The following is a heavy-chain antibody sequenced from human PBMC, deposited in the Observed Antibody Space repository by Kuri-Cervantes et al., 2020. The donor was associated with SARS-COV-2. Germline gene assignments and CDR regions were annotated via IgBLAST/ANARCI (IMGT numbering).Heavy chain of an antibody. J-gene: IGHJ4*02. D-gene: IGHD3-16*01. Sequence: SETLSLTCAIYGGSLSGSYWSWIRQSPGKRLEWIGEVNHNGGAYYNPSLKSRVTISVDTSKNQFSLKLSSVTAADTAVYYCARPLEGGDYFDYWGQGTLVTVSS. CDR3: ARPLEGGDYFDY. V-gene: IGHV4-34*01. CDR1: GGSLSGSY. CDR2: VNHNGGA.